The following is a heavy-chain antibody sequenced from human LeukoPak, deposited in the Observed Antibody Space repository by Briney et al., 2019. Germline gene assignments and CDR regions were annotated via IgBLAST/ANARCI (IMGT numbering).Heavy chain of an antibody. Sequence: SVKVSCKASGYTFTSYAISWVRQAPGQGLEWMGGIIPIFGTANYAQKFQGRVTITADESTSTAYMELSSLRSEDTAVYYCARVGAALYYYYGMDVWGQGTTVTVSS. CDR1: GYTFTSYA. D-gene: IGHD6-25*01. CDR2: IIPIFGTA. J-gene: IGHJ6*02. CDR3: ARVGAALYYYYGMDV. V-gene: IGHV1-69*13.